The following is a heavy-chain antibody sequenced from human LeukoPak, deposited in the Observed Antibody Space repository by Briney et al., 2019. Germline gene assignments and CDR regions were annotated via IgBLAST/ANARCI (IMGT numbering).Heavy chain of an antibody. CDR2: ISYTNII. CDR1: GFTFSTYS. D-gene: IGHD3-22*01. CDR3: ARVPASITMIVVVRDAFDI. J-gene: IGHJ3*02. Sequence: PGGSLRLSCAASGFTFSTYSMNWVRQAPGKGLEWVSYISYTNIIYYADSVKGRFTISRDNAKNSLYLQMNSLRAEDTAVYYCARVPASITMIVVVRDAFDIWGQGTMVTVSS. V-gene: IGHV3-48*04.